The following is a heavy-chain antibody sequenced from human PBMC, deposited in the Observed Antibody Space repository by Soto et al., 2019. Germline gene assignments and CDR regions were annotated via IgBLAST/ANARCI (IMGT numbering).Heavy chain of an antibody. V-gene: IGHV3-23*01. Sequence: PGGSLRLSCAASGFTFGSHAMSWVRQAPGKGLEWVSAISGSGGSTNYADSVKGRFTISRHNSKNTLYLQMNSLRAEDTAVYYCARDIQAAGNRNDAFDIWGQGTMVTVS. J-gene: IGHJ3*02. CDR3: ARDIQAAGNRNDAFDI. CDR1: GFTFGSHA. D-gene: IGHD6-13*01. CDR2: ISGSGGST.